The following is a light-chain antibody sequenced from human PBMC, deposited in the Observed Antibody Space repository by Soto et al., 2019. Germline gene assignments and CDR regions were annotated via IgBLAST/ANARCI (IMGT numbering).Light chain of an antibody. CDR2: EVS. V-gene: IGLV2-14*01. Sequence: QSALTQPASVSGSPGQSITISCNGTSSDVGGYNYVSWYQQHQGKAPKLMIYEVSNRTSGVSNRFSGSKSGNTASLTISGLQAEDEADYYCSSYTRSSTRVFGGGTKLTVL. CDR1: SSDVGGYNY. J-gene: IGLJ3*02. CDR3: SSYTRSSTRV.